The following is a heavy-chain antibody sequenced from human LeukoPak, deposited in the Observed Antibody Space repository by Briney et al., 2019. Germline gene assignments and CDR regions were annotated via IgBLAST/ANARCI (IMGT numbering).Heavy chain of an antibody. D-gene: IGHD6-13*01. CDR3: ASQNPYSSSPPPLGY. CDR2: IDPSDSYT. V-gene: IGHV5-10-1*01. CDR1: GYSFTSYW. J-gene: IGHJ4*02. Sequence: LGESLKISCKGSGYSFTSYWISWVRQMPGKGLEWMGRIDPSDSYTNYSPSFQGHVTISADKSISTAYLQWSSLKASDTAMYYCASQNPYSSSPPPLGYWGQGTLVTVSS.